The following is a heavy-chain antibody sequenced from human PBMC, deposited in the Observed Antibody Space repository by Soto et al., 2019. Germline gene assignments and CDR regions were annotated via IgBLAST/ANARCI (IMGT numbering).Heavy chain of an antibody. CDR1: GGSISSTNW. D-gene: IGHD6-19*01. J-gene: IGHJ5*02. CDR2: VYHSGGT. V-gene: IGHV4-4*02. Sequence: QVQLQESGPGLVKPSGTLSLTCAVSGGSISSTNWWRWVRQPPVKGLVWIGEVYHSGGTNYNPSITRRVAISVDKSKNQFSLSLSSVTAADTAVYYCASMRGHSSGWYEGWFDPWGQGTLVTVSS. CDR3: ASMRGHSSGWYEGWFDP.